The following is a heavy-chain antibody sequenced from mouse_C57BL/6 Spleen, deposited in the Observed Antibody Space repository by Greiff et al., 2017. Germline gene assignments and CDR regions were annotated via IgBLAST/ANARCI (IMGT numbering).Heavy chain of an antibody. Sequence: QVQLQQPGAELVKPGASVKMSCKASGYTFTSYWITWVKQRPGQGLEWIGDIYPGSGSTNYNEKFKSKATLTVDTSSSTAYMQLSSLPSEDAAVYYCAREDYDYAMDYWGQGTSVTVSS. CDR2: IYPGSGST. V-gene: IGHV1-55*01. D-gene: IGHD1-1*01. J-gene: IGHJ4*01. CDR1: GYTFTSYW. CDR3: AREDYDYAMDY.